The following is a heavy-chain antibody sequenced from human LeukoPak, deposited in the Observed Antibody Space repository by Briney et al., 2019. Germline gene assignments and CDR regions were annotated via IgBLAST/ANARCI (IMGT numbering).Heavy chain of an antibody. V-gene: IGHV4-61*02. CDR2: IYTSGST. CDR1: GGYISSGSYY. Sequence: SETLSLTCTVSGGYISSGSYYWSWIRQPAGKGLEWIGRIYTSGSTNYNPSLKSRVTISVDTSRNQFSLKLTSVTAADTAVYYCARTNSGSHYFTPPRYYYYFMDVWGKGTTVTISS. D-gene: IGHD1-26*01. CDR3: ARTNSGSHYFTPPRYYYYFMDV. J-gene: IGHJ6*03.